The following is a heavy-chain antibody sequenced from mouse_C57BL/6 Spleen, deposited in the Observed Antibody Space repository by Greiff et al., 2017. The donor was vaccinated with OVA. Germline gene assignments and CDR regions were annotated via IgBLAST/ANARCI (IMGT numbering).Heavy chain of an antibody. CDR2: IWSGGST. CDR1: GFSLTSYG. Sequence: VQLVESGPGLVQPSQSLSITCTVSGFSLTSYGVHWVRQSPGKGLEWLGVIWSGGSTDYNAAFISRLSISKDNSKSQVFFKMNSLQADDTAIYYCARNSESTIGWYFDVWGTGTTVTVSS. CDR3: ARNSESTIGWYFDV. V-gene: IGHV2-2*01. D-gene: IGHD2-14*01. J-gene: IGHJ1*03.